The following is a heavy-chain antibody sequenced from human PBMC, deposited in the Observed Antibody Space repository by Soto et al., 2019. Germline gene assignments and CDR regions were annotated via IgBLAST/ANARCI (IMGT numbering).Heavy chain of an antibody. CDR2: ISYDGSNK. J-gene: IGHJ3*02. Sequence: GGSLRLSCAASGFTFSSYAMHWVRQAPGKGLEWVAVISYDGSNKYYADSVKGRFTISRDNSKNTLYLQMNSLRAEDTAVYYCARDARAYDAFDIWGQWTMVTVS. CDR3: ARDARAYDAFDI. V-gene: IGHV3-30-3*01. CDR1: GFTFSSYA.